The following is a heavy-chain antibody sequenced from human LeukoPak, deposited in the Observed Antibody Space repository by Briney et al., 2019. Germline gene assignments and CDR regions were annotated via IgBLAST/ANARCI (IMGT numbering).Heavy chain of an antibody. CDR2: FDPEDGET. Sequence: GASVKVSCKVSGYTLTELSTHWVRQAPGKGLEWMGGFDPEDGETIYAQKFQGRVTMTEDTSTDTAYMELSSLRSEDTAVYYCALVVRFLEGWFDPWGQGTLVTVSS. J-gene: IGHJ5*02. D-gene: IGHD3-3*01. CDR3: ALVVRFLEGWFDP. CDR1: GYTLTELS. V-gene: IGHV1-24*01.